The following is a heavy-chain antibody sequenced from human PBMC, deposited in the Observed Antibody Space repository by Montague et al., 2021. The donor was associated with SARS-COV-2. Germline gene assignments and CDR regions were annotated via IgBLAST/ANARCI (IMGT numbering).Heavy chain of an antibody. V-gene: IGHV4-61*02. D-gene: IGHD2-21*02. Sequence: TLSLTCTVSGGPISYGSYFWTWIRQPAGKGLEWFGRIHTSGXTXYXXSLKSRVAISIDTSKDQFSLELSSVTAADTAVYYCVSSHCGGDCYSGQGTLVTVSS. CDR2: IHTSGXT. J-gene: IGHJ4*02. CDR1: GGPISYGSYF. CDR3: VSSHCGGDCY.